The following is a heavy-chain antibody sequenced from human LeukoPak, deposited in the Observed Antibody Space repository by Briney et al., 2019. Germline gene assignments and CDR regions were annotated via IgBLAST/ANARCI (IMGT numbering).Heavy chain of an antibody. V-gene: IGHV3-30*02. CDR1: GFTFSSYG. Sequence: GGSLRLSCAASGFTFSSYGMHWVRQAPGKGLEWVAFIRYDGSNKYYADSVKGRFTISRDNSKNTLYLQMNSLRAEDTAVYYCAKDLPGDSSGYYPSTDWGQGTLVTVSS. J-gene: IGHJ4*02. CDR3: AKDLPGDSSGYYPSTD. D-gene: IGHD3-22*01. CDR2: IRYDGSNK.